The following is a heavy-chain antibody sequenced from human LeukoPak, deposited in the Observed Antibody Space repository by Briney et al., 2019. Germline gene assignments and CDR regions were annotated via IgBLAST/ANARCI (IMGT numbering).Heavy chain of an antibody. CDR1: GFTFSSYS. D-gene: IGHD6-19*01. V-gene: IGHV3-21*01. Sequence: GGSLRLSCAASGFTFSSYSMNWVRQAPGKGLEWVSSISSSSSYIYYADSVKGRFTISRDNSKNTLYLQMNSLRAEDTAVYYCARAREQWLAYFGYWGQGTLVTVSS. CDR2: ISSSSSYI. CDR3: ARAREQWLAYFGY. J-gene: IGHJ4*02.